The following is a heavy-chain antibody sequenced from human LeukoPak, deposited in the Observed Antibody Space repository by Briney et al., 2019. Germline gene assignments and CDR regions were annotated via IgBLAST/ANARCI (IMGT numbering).Heavy chain of an antibody. V-gene: IGHV4-39*02. D-gene: IGHD3-3*01. CDR2: MYYSGSI. CDR1: GGSIRTSSYY. J-gene: IGHJ4*02. CDR3: ARDRAWNYFDY. Sequence: SETLSLTCVVSGGSIRTSSYYWAWIRQPPGKGLEWIVSMYYSGSIYYNSSLKSRITVSADTSKNQLSLKLSSVTAADTAVYYCARDRAWNYFDYWGQGTLVTVSS.